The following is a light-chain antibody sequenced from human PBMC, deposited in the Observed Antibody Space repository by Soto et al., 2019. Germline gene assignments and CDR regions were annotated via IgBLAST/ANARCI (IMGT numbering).Light chain of an antibody. V-gene: IGKV3D-15*01. CDR3: QQYNNWPIT. CDR1: ESVGSS. Sequence: DIVLTQSPGTLSFSPGERATLSFGTSESVGSSLLAWYQQKPGQAPRLLMYDASTRATGTPARFSGSGTGTKFTLSISSLQPEDFAVYSCQQYNNWPITFGQGTRLEIK. CDR2: DAS. J-gene: IGKJ5*01.